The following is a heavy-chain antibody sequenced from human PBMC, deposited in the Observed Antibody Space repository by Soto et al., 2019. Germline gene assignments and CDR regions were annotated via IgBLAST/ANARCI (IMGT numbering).Heavy chain of an antibody. D-gene: IGHD6-19*01. CDR3: ARHISVPRTRGFDY. Sequence: QVQLQESGPGLVKPSGTLSLTCAVSGGSISTNWWSWVRQPPGKGLGWIGEIYHSGTTNYNPALRSRVTISIDKSKNQLSLDLTSVTAADTAVYYCARHISVPRTRGFDYWGQGTLATVPS. CDR1: GGSISTNW. CDR2: IYHSGTT. J-gene: IGHJ4*02. V-gene: IGHV4-4*02.